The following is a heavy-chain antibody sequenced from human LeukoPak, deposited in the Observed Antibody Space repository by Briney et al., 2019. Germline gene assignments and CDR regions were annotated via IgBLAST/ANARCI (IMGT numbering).Heavy chain of an antibody. CDR2: IIPIFGTA. V-gene: IGHV1-69*13. CDR1: GGTFSSYA. J-gene: IGHJ4*02. D-gene: IGHD1-26*01. Sequence: SVKVSCKASGGTFSSYAISWVRQAPGQGLEWMGGIIPIFGTANYAQKFQGRVTITADESTSTAYMELSSLRSEDTAVYYCARVDSGRYYGHDYWGQGTLVTVTS. CDR3: ARVDSGRYYGHDY.